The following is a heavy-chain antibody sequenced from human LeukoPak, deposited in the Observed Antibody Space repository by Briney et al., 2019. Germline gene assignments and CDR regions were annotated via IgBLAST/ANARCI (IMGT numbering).Heavy chain of an antibody. V-gene: IGHV3-23*01. CDR1: GFTFSSYA. J-gene: IGHJ4*02. Sequence: PGGSLRLSCAASGFTFSSYAMSWVRQAPGKGLGWVSAISGSGGSTYYADSVKGRFTISRDNSKNTLYLQMNSLRAEDTAVYYCAKDIQTYQLLNYFDCWGQGTLVTVSS. CDR3: AKDIQTYQLLNYFDC. CDR2: ISGSGGST. D-gene: IGHD2-2*01.